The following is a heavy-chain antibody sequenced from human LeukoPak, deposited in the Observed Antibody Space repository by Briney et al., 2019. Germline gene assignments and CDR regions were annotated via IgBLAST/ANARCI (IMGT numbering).Heavy chain of an antibody. V-gene: IGHV3-30-3*01. CDR3: ARGDEYQDAFDI. D-gene: IGHD2-2*01. CDR1: GFTFSSYA. Sequence: GGSLRLSCAASGFTFSSYAMHWVRQAPGKGLEWVAVISYDGSNKYYADSVKGRFTISRDNSKNTLYLQMNSLRAEDTAVYYCARGDEYQDAFDIWGQGTMVTVSS. J-gene: IGHJ3*02. CDR2: ISYDGSNK.